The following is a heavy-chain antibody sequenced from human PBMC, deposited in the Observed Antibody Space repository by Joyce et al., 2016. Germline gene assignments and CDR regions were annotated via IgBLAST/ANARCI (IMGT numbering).Heavy chain of an antibody. Sequence: EVRLVQSGAEVKKPGESLTISCKASGYTFTKYWITWVRQMPGRAPECMGHIDPVYSYTDYSPSFQGHVSISVDRSTSTAYLQWSSLKALDTAIYYCAALFPCSNGICEDFDYWGQGTLVTVSS. CDR1: GYTFTKYW. CDR2: IDPVYSYT. V-gene: IGHV5-10-1*03. J-gene: IGHJ4*02. D-gene: IGHD2-8*01. CDR3: AALFPCSNGICEDFDY.